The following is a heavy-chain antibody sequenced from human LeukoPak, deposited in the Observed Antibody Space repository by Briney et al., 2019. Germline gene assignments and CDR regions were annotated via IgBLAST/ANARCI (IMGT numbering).Heavy chain of an antibody. CDR1: GYTFTKYG. J-gene: IGHJ5*02. CDR3: ARDLIAVRPGWFDP. V-gene: IGHV1-18*01. CDR2: ISTYNGNT. D-gene: IGHD6-6*01. Sequence: EASVKVSCKASGYTFTKYGVSRVRQAPGQGLEWMGWISTYNGNTNYAQQFQGRVTMTTDTSMSTTYMELRSLRSDDTAVYYCARDLIAVRPGWFDPWGQGSLVTVSS.